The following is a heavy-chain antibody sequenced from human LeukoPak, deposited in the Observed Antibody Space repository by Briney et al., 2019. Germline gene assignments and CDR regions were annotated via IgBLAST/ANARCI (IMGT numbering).Heavy chain of an antibody. CDR1: GGTFSSYA. CDR2: IIPIFGTA. V-gene: IGHV1-69*06. Sequence: ASVKVSCKASGGTFSSYAISWVRQAPGQGLEWMGGIIPIFGTANYGQKFQGRVTITADKSTSTAYMELSSLRSEDTAVYYCAREGSGSYYSYWGQGTLVTVSS. D-gene: IGHD3-10*01. CDR3: AREGSGSYYSY. J-gene: IGHJ4*02.